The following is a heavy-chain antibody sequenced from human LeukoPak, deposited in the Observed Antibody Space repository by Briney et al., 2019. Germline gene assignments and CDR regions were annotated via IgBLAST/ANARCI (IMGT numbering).Heavy chain of an antibody. CDR2: IYDSGST. D-gene: IGHD3-22*01. Sequence: SETLSLTCTVSGGSISSYYWSWIRQPPGKGLEWIGYIYDSGSTNYNPSLKSRVTISVDTSRNQFSLKLSSVTAADTAVFYCASLTTADAFDIWGQGTMVTVSS. V-gene: IGHV4-59*01. J-gene: IGHJ3*02. CDR3: ASLTTADAFDI. CDR1: GGSISSYY.